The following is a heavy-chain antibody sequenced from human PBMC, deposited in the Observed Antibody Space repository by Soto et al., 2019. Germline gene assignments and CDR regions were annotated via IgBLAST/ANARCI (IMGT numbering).Heavy chain of an antibody. V-gene: IGHV4-30-2*01. CDR2: IYHSGST. J-gene: IGHJ4*02. CDR3: ARGGRNDYGDYVDFDY. CDR1: GGSISSGGYS. D-gene: IGHD4-17*01. Sequence: QLQLQESGSGLVKPSQTLSLTRAVSGGSISSGGYSWSWIRQPPGKGLEWIGYIYHSGSTYYNPSLKSRVTISVDRSKNQFSLKLSSVTAADTAVYYCARGGRNDYGDYVDFDYWGQGTLVTVSS.